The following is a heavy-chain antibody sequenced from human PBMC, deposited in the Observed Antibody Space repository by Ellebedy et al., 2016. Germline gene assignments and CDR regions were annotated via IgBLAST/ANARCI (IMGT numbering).Heavy chain of an antibody. Sequence: SETLSLTXTASGDSISDYFWSWIRQTAGKRLEWIGRLYPNGSTNYNPSLKSRISMSIYRSTNLFPLQLKSVTAADTAKYFCTKDVPPSSGSYYYYMDVWGKGVTVTVSS. CDR3: TKDVPPSSGSYYYYMDV. J-gene: IGHJ6*03. D-gene: IGHD7-27*01. CDR2: LYPNGST. V-gene: IGHV4-4*07. CDR1: GDSISDYF.